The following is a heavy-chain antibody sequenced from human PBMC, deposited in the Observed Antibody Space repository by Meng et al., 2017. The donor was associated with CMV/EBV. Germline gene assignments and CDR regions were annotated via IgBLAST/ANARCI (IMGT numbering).Heavy chain of an antibody. J-gene: IGHJ5*02. CDR1: GGTISSYG. CDR2: IMPILSTA. V-gene: IGHV1-69*05. Sequence: GGTISSYGISWVRQARGQGLEWMRGIMPILSTANCAREFQGRVTITTDESTSTAYMELGSLRSEDTAVYYCARGSEYQLLYFWWFGPWGQGTLVTVSS. CDR3: ARGSEYQLLYFWWFGP. D-gene: IGHD2-2*02.